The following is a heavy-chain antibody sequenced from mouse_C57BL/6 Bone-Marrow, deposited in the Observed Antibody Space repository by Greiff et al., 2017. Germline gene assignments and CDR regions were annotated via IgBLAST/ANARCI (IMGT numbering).Heavy chain of an antibody. D-gene: IGHD1-1*01. Sequence: QVQLQQSGAELARPGASVKLPCKASGYTFTSYGISWVKQRTGQGLEWIGEIYPRSGNTYYNEKFKGKATLTADKSSSTAYMELRSLTSEDSAVYFCARETTVVATDFDYWGQGTTLTVSS. CDR3: ARETTVVATDFDY. CDR1: GYTFTSYG. J-gene: IGHJ2*01. CDR2: IYPRSGNT. V-gene: IGHV1-81*01.